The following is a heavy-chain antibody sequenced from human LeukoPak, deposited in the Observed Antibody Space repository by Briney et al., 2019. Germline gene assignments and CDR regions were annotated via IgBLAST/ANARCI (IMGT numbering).Heavy chain of an antibody. V-gene: IGHV1-8*01. CDR1: GYTFTNYD. Sequence: GASVKVSCKASGYTFTNYDINWVRQATGQGLEWVGWMNPKSGYTGFAQKFQGRVTMTRTTSISTAYMELTSLRSEDTAVYYCARTDGDLDYWGQGTLVTVSS. J-gene: IGHJ4*02. CDR2: MNPKSGYT. D-gene: IGHD4-17*01. CDR3: ARTDGDLDY.